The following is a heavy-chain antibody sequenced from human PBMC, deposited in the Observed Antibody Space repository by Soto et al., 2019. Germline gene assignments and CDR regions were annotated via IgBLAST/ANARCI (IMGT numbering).Heavy chain of an antibody. V-gene: IGHV3-7*03. D-gene: IGHD2-21*01. CDR1: GFTVSNSW. CDR3: SREARPDILRDVLIRERATIWGGGRSRGICHYSYGMDF. Sequence: EVQLVESGGGFVQPGGSLRLSCAASGFTVSNSWMAWVRQAPGKGLEWVSKVKEAGREKYYVDSLQGRCAISRDNAKHRLYIQSTGLSADVTVVDLGSREARPDILRDVLIRERATIWGGGRSRGICHYSYGMDFWGQGTTVNVAS. CDR2: VKEAGREK. J-gene: IGHJ6*02.